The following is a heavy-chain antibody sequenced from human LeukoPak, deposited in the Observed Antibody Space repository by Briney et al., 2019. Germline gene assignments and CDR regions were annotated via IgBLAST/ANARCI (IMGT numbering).Heavy chain of an antibody. CDR2: IYHSGST. D-gene: IGHD6-13*01. CDR3: ASQLGAPGYPDYFDY. J-gene: IGHJ4*02. Sequence: PSETLSLTCTVSGYSISSGYYWGWIRQPPGKGLEWIGSIYHSGSTNYNPSLKSRVTISVDKSKNQFSLKLSSVTAADTAVYYCASQLGAPGYPDYFDYWGQGTLVTVSS. CDR1: GYSISSGYY. V-gene: IGHV4-38-2*02.